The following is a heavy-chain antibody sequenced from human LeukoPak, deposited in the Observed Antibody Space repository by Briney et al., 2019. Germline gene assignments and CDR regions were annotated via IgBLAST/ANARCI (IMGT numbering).Heavy chain of an antibody. CDR1: GFTFSDCY. J-gene: IGHJ6*02. Sequence: GGSLRLSCAASGFTFSDCYMSWIRQAPGKGLEWVSYISSSRSYTNYADSVKGRFTISRDNAKNSLYLQMNSLRAEDTAVYYCARAPHYSNYGPYYYGMDVWGQGTTVTVSS. CDR2: ISSSRSYT. CDR3: ARAPHYSNYGPYYYGMDV. V-gene: IGHV3-11*06. D-gene: IGHD4-11*01.